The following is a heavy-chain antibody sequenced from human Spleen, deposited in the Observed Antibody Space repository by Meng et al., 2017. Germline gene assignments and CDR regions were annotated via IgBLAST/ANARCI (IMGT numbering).Heavy chain of an antibody. CDR2: ITSDSSYR. CDR1: GFTFSDYR. CDR3: ARIRIRGDELPGARGMDV. J-gene: IGHJ6*02. V-gene: IGHV3-21*01. D-gene: IGHD3-10*01. Sequence: GGSLRLSCAASGFTFSDYRMNWVRQAPGKGLEWVSSITSDSSYRYYADSVKGRFTISRDNAKNSLYLQMNSLRAEDTAVYYCARIRIRGDELPGARGMDVWGQGTTVTVSS.